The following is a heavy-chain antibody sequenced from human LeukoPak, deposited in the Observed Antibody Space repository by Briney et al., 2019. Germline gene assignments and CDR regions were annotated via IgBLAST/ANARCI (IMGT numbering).Heavy chain of an antibody. D-gene: IGHD4-23*01. J-gene: IGHJ6*03. V-gene: IGHV1-18*01. Sequence: GASVKVSCKASGYTFTSYGISWVRQAPGQGLEWMGWISAYNGNTNYAQKLQGRVTMTTDTSTSTAYMELRSLRSGDTAVYYCARGTNDYGVNPYYYYYYYMDVWGKGTTVTISS. CDR2: ISAYNGNT. CDR1: GYTFTSYG. CDR3: ARGTNDYGVNPYYYYYYYMDV.